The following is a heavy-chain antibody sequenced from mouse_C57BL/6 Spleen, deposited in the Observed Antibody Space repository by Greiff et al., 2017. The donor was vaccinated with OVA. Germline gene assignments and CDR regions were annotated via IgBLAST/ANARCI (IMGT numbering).Heavy chain of an antibody. V-gene: IGHV14-2*01. Sequence: VQLQHSGAELVKPGASVKLSCKASGFNIKDYYMHWVKQRTEKGLEWIGRIDPEDGETKYDPKFKGKATLPADTYSNTAYLQLSSLTSEVTAVYYCARSGDCAFAYWGQGTLVTVSA. CDR2: IDPEDGET. D-gene: IGHD2-13*01. CDR1: GFNIKDYY. J-gene: IGHJ3*01. CDR3: ARSGDCAFAY.